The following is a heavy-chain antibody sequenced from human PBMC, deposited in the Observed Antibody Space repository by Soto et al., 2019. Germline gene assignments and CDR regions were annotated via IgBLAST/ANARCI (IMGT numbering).Heavy chain of an antibody. Sequence: QVQLQESGPGLVKPSETLSLTCTVSGGSISSYYWSWIRQPPGKGLEWIGYIYYSGSTNYNPSLKSRVTISVDTSKNQFSLKLSSVTAADTAVYYCARHDEYSSGHSDIWGKGTTVTVSS. CDR3: ARHDEYSSGHSDI. J-gene: IGHJ6*04. D-gene: IGHD6-19*01. CDR2: IYYSGST. V-gene: IGHV4-59*08. CDR1: GGSISSYY.